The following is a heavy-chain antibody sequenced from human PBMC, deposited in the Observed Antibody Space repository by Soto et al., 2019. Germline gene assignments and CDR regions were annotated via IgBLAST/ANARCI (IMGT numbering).Heavy chain of an antibody. D-gene: IGHD2-2*01. Sequence: SETLSLTCTVSGGSISSSSYYWGWIRQPPGKGLEWIGSIYYSGSTYYNPSLKSRVTISVDTSKNQFSLKLSSVTAADTAVYYCARFGVGYCRSTRCSSLDYCGQGTLVTVS. CDR2: IYYSGST. J-gene: IGHJ4*02. CDR1: GGSISSSSYY. CDR3: ARFGVGYCRSTRCSSLDY. V-gene: IGHV4-39*01.